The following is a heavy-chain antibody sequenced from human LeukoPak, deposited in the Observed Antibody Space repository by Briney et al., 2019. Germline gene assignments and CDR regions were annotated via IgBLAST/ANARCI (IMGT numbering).Heavy chain of an antibody. J-gene: IGHJ3*02. V-gene: IGHV1-8*01. D-gene: IGHD3-22*01. CDR2: MNPNSGNT. CDR3: ARPYDSSGYYGENAFDI. CDR1: GYTFNSYD. Sequence: GASVKVSCKASGYTFNSYDINWVRQATGQGLEWMGWMNPNSGNTGYAQKFQGRVTMTRNTSISTAYMELSSLRSEDTAVYYCARPYDSSGYYGENAFDIWGQGTMVTVSS.